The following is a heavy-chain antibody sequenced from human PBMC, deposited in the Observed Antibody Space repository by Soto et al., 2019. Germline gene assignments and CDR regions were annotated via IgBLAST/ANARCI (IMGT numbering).Heavy chain of an antibody. J-gene: IGHJ3*01. Sequence: GESLNISCRTSGYIFDTYWIGWVRQTPEKGLEWMGLIYPGDSDTRNNPSLPGQVTISSNKSTTTAYLHWSSLKASDTAMYFCARLPGVRGVFDGFNVWGQGTMVTVSS. CDR2: IYPGDSDT. CDR1: GYIFDTYW. D-gene: IGHD3-10*01. CDR3: ARLPGVRGVFDGFNV. V-gene: IGHV5-51*01.